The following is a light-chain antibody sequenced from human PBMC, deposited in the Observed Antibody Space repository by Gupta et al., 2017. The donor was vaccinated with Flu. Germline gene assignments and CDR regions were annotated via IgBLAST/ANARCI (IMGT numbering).Light chain of an antibody. CDR3: QQYSSYPWT. CDR2: KAS. V-gene: IGKV1-5*03. Sequence: GDRVTITCRASQSIGSWLAWYQQKPGKAPKVLIYKASSLESGVPSRFSGSGSGTEFSLTISSLQPDDFATYYCQQYSSYPWTFGQGTKVEIK. CDR1: QSIGSW. J-gene: IGKJ1*01.